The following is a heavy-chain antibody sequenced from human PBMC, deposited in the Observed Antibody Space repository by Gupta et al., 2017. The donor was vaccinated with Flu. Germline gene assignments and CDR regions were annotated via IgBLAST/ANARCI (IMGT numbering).Heavy chain of an antibody. Sequence: NPSLKSRVTISVDTSKNQFSLKLSSVTAADTAVYYCARQATVTTLKAFDIWGQGTMVTVSS. D-gene: IGHD4-4*01. CDR3: ARQATVTTLKAFDI. J-gene: IGHJ3*02. V-gene: IGHV4-39*01.